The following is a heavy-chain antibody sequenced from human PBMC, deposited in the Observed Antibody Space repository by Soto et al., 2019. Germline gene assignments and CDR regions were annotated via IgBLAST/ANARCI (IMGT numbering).Heavy chain of an antibody. CDR1: GFTFDDYA. D-gene: IGHD5-12*01. CDR3: AKDSGYDSCYYYYGKDV. Sequence: EVQLVESGGGLVQPGRSLRLSCAASGFTFDDYAMHWVRQAPGKSLEWVSGISWNSGSIGYADSVKGRFTISRDNAKNSVYPQMNSLRAEDTALYYCAKDSGYDSCYYYYGKDVWRQGTTLTVSS. CDR2: ISWNSGSI. V-gene: IGHV3-9*01. J-gene: IGHJ6*02.